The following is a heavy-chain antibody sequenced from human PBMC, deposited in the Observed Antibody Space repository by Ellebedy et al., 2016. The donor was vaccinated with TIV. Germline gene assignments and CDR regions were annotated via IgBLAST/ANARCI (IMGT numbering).Heavy chain of an antibody. V-gene: IGHV3-23*01. CDR2: ISGAT. CDR3: SKERTTGSYSTDVCDI. D-gene: IGHD1-26*01. Sequence: GESLKISCAASGFTFSSYAMTWVRQAPGRGLEWISTISGATYYADSVKGRFTISRDNSKNTVYLQMNSLRAEDTAVYYCSKERTTGSYSTDVCDIWGQGTMVTVSS. CDR1: GFTFSSYA. J-gene: IGHJ3*02.